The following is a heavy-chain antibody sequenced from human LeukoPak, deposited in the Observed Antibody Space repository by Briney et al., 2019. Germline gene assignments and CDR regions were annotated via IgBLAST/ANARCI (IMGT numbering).Heavy chain of an antibody. CDR2: IKQDGSEK. CDR3: ARDLVTPRGNWNSYYYYMDV. Sequence: GGSLRLSCAASGFTFSHHGMHWVRQAPGKGLEWVANIKQDGSEKYYVDSVKGRFTISRDNAKNSLYLQMNSLRAEDTAVYYCARDLVTPRGNWNSYYYYMDVWGKGTTVTVSS. J-gene: IGHJ6*03. D-gene: IGHD1-1*01. V-gene: IGHV3-7*01. CDR1: GFTFSHHG.